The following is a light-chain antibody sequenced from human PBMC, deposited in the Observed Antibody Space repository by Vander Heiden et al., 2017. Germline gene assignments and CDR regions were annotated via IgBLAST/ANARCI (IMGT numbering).Light chain of an antibody. CDR3: FQNTQFPPT. J-gene: IGKJ4*01. CDR1: QSLLHSDGHTY. CDR2: EVS. Sequence: TVMTQTPLSLSVTPGQPASISCKSSQSLLHSDGHTYLYWYLQKPGHSPQLLIYEVSNRFSRVPDRFSGSGSGTDFTLKISRVQAEDVGIYYCFQNTQFPPTFGGGTKVDI. V-gene: IGKV2D-29*02.